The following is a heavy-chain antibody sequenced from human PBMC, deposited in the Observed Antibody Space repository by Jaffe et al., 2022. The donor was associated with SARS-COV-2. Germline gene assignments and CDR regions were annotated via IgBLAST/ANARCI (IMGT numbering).Heavy chain of an antibody. Sequence: QVQLVESGGGVVQPGRSLRLSCAASGFTFSSYGMHWVRQAPGKGLEWVAVISYDGSNKYYADSVKGRFTISRDNSKNTLYLQMNSLRAEDTAVYYCAKDGSWFGEFEPIDYWGQGTLVTVSS. CDR1: GFTFSSYG. J-gene: IGHJ4*02. V-gene: IGHV3-30*18. CDR3: AKDGSWFGEFEPIDY. D-gene: IGHD3-10*01. CDR2: ISYDGSNK.